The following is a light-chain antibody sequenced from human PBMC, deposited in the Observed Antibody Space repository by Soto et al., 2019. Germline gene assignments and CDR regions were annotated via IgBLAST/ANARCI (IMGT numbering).Light chain of an antibody. J-gene: IGKJ5*01. Sequence: EIVLTKSPGTLSLSPWGRATLSCRASQSVSSSYLAWYQQKPGQAPRLIIYGASSRATGIPDRFSVSGSGTDFNRTISILELEDFAVYYCQQYGSSPSSITFGQGTRLEI. CDR3: QQYGSSPSSIT. V-gene: IGKV3-20*01. CDR1: QSVSSSY. CDR2: GAS.